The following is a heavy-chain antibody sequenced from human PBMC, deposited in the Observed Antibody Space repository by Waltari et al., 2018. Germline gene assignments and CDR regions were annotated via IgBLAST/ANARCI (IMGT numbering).Heavy chain of an antibody. J-gene: IGHJ3*02. D-gene: IGHD2-2*01. Sequence: EYMGIIYPGDSDTRYSQSFQGQVTISADKSISTAYLQWSSLKASDTAMYYCARQRGSTDAFDIWGQGTMVTVSS. V-gene: IGHV5-51*01. CDR2: IYPGDSDT. CDR3: ARQRGSTDAFDI.